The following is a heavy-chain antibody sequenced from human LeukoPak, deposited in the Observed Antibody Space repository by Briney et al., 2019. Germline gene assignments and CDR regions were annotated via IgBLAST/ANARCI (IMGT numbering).Heavy chain of an antibody. V-gene: IGHV3-74*01. J-gene: IGHJ5*02. CDR1: GFTFNSYW. Sequence: GGSLGLSCAASGFTFNSYWMDWVRQAPGKGVVWVSSINSDGSSTSYADSVKGRFTISRDNAKNTLYLQMNSLRAEDTAVYYCARAAMVRGVIRIDNWFDPWGQGTLVTVSS. CDR3: ARAAMVRGVIRIDNWFDP. CDR2: INSDGSST. D-gene: IGHD3-10*01.